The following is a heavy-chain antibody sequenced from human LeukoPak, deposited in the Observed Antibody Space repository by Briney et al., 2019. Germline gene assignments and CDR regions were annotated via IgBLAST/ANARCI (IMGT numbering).Heavy chain of an antibody. D-gene: IGHD3-3*01. CDR2: TNRDGSST. CDR1: GFTFSSYW. V-gene: IGHV3-74*01. Sequence: GGSLRLSCAASGFTFSSYWMHWVRQAPGKGPVWVARTNRDGSSTAYADSVKGRFTISKDNAKNTLYLLMDSLRAEDTAVYYCARDSVEWYIFDYWGQGTLVTVSS. J-gene: IGHJ4*02. CDR3: ARDSVEWYIFDY.